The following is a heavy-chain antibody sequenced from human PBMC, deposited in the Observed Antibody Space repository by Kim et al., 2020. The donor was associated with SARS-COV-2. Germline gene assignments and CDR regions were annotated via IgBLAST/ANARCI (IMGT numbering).Heavy chain of an antibody. CDR2: IWPGDSDK. CDR1: GYNFTSYY. Sequence: GESLKISCQGSGYNFTSYYIAWVRQMPGKGLEWMRIIWPGDSDKRYSPSFQGQVTISVDKSISTTYLQWSSLKASDTAMYFCARNKKMATISDFDYWGRGTLVTVSS. CDR3: ARNKKMATISDFDY. J-gene: IGHJ4*02. D-gene: IGHD5-12*01. V-gene: IGHV5-51*01.